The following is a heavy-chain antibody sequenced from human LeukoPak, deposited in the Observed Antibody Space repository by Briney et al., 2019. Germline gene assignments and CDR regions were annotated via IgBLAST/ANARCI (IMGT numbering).Heavy chain of an antibody. V-gene: IGHV3-20*04. CDR3: ARGYYYGSGSYYVSRGSYYMDV. Sequence: PGGSLRLSCAASGFTFSDYILDWVRQAPGKGLEWVSGINWNGGSTGYADSVKGRFTISRDNAKNSLYLQMNSLRAEDTALYYCARGYYYGSGSYYVSRGSYYMDVWGKGTTVTVSS. CDR2: INWNGGST. J-gene: IGHJ6*03. CDR1: GFTFSDYI. D-gene: IGHD3-10*01.